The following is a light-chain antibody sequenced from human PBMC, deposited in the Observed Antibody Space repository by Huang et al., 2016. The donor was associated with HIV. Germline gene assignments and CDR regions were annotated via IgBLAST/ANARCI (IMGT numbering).Light chain of an antibody. J-gene: IGKJ4*01. CDR2: AAS. Sequence: DIQMTQSPSAMSASVGDRVTITCRASQGIGNYLAWFQQKPGQVPKRLIYAASTLQNGVPSRVSGHGSGTEFTLTINNLQSEDFATYYCLRHDTYPFTFGGGTKVEI. CDR1: QGIGNY. V-gene: IGKV1-17*03. CDR3: LRHDTYPFT.